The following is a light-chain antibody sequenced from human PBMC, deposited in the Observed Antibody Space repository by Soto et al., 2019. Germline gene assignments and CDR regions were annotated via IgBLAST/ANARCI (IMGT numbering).Light chain of an antibody. CDR3: QQRYSWPIT. J-gene: IGKJ5*01. V-gene: IGKV3-11*01. CDR1: QSIGIE. Sequence: EIWLTQSPATLSLSAGEGATLSCRSSQSIGIEVAWYQQKPGQAPRLVIADASNRATGIPARFSGSGYAPDFTLTIRTVEPGDVGIYYCQQRYSWPITFGQGTRLEI. CDR2: DAS.